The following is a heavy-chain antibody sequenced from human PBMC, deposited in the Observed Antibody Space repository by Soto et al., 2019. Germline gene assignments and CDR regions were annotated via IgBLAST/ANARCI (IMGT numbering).Heavy chain of an antibody. CDR3: ARGRGVYGMDV. D-gene: IGHD3-10*01. CDR2: ISSSSSYI. V-gene: IGHV3-21*01. J-gene: IGHJ6*02. Sequence: EVQLVESGGGLVKPGGSLRLSCAASGFTFSSYSMNWVRQAPGKGLEWVSSISSSSSYIYYADSVKGRFTISRDNAKNSLSLQMNSLRAEDTAVYYCARGRGVYGMDVWGQGTTVTVSS. CDR1: GFTFSSYS.